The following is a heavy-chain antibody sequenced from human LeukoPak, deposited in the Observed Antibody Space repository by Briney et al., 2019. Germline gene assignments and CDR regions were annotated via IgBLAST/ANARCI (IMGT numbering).Heavy chain of an antibody. D-gene: IGHD2-21*01. CDR3: ARRPSIPYYYYSMDV. CDR1: GVSISSYY. Sequence: SETLSLTCTVSGVSISSYYWSWIRQPPGKGLEWIGHINYNGSTNYNPSLKSRVTMSLDTSKNQFSLKLTSVTAADTAVYYCARRPSIPYYYYSMDVWGQATTVTV. CDR2: INYNGST. J-gene: IGHJ6*02. V-gene: IGHV4-59*08.